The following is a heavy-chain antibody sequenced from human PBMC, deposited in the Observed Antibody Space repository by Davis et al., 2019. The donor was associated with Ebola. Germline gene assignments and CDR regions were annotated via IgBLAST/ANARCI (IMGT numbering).Heavy chain of an antibody. CDR1: GGSFSGYY. CDR2: INHSGST. J-gene: IGHJ5*02. D-gene: IGHD2-2*01. V-gene: IGHV4-34*01. Sequence: MPSETLSLTCAVYGGSFSGYYWSWIRQPPGKGLEWIGEINHSGSTNYNPSLKSRVTISVDTSKNRFSLKLTSVTAADTAVYYCATSQDCSSTSCDNWFDPWGQGTLVTVSS. CDR3: ATSQDCSSTSCDNWFDP.